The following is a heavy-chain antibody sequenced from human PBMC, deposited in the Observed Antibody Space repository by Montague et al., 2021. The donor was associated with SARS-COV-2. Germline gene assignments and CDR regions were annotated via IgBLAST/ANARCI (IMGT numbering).Heavy chain of an antibody. CDR1: GGSISSSSYY. Sequence: SETLSLTCTVSGGSISSSSYYWGWIRQPPGKGLEWNGYIYYSGSTYYNPSLKSRVTISVDTSKNQFSLKLNSVTAADTAVYYCAGEIVVVTQTYHYGMDVWGQGTTVTVSS. V-gene: IGHV4-39*07. D-gene: IGHD3-22*01. J-gene: IGHJ6*02. CDR3: AGEIVVVTQTYHYGMDV. CDR2: IYYSGST.